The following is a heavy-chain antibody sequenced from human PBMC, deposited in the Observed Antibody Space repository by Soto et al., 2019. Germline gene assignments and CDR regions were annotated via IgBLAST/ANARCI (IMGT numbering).Heavy chain of an antibody. J-gene: IGHJ5*02. V-gene: IGHV4-31*03. D-gene: IGHD3-3*01. Sequence: QVQLQESGPGLVKPSQTLSLTCTVSGGSISSGGYYWSWIRQHPGKGLEWIGYIYYSGSTYYNPSLKSRVTISVDTSKDQFSLKLSSVTDADTAVYYCARGLQPNYDFHGGWFDPWGQVTLVTVSS. CDR1: GGSISSGGYY. CDR2: IYYSGST. CDR3: ARGLQPNYDFHGGWFDP.